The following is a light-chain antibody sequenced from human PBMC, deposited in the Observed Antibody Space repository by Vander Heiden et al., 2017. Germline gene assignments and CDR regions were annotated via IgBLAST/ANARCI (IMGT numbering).Light chain of an antibody. J-gene: IGLJ2*01. V-gene: IGLV1-44*01. Sequence: QSVLTQPPSASGTPGQRVTISCSGSSSNSGSNTVNWYQHRPGTAPKVLIYSNTERPSGVPDRFSGSKSGASASLAISGLESEDEADYYCAAWDDILSGVLFGGGTKLTVL. CDR3: AAWDDILSGVL. CDR2: SNT. CDR1: SSNSGSNT.